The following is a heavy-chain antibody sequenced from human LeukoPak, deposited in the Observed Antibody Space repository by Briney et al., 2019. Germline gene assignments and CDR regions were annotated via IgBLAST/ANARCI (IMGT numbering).Heavy chain of an antibody. CDR1: GGTFSSYA. CDR2: IIPIFGTA. D-gene: IGHD2-2*01. CDR3: ARSDIVVVPAAIRVNWFDP. J-gene: IGHJ5*02. V-gene: IGHV1-69*05. Sequence: SVKVSCKASGGTFSSYAISWVRQAPGQGLEWMGGIIPIFGTANYAQKFQGRVTITTDESTSTAYMELSSLRSEDTAVYYCARSDIVVVPAAIRVNWFDPWGQGTLVTVSS.